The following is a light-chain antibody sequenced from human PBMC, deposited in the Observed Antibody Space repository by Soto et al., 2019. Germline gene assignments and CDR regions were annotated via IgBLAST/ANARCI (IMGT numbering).Light chain of an antibody. J-gene: IGKJ1*01. CDR1: QAINTR. CDR3: QRFGSSPPWT. CDR2: PAS. Sequence: EVVLTQSPATLSSSPGDRVTLSCRASQAINTRFAWYQHKPGQAPRLLIYPASTRAAGVPARFSGSGSGTDFTITISDVEPEDFAVYYCQRFGSSPPWTFGQGTKVDIK. V-gene: IGKV3D-11*01.